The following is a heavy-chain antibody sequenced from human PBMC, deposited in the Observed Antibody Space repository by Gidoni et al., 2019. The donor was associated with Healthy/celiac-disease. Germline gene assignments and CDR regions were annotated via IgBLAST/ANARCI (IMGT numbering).Heavy chain of an antibody. V-gene: IGHV1-69*01. D-gene: IGHD5-12*01. Sequence: QVQLVQSGAEVKKPGSSVKVSCKASGGTFSRYAISWVRQAPGQGLEWMGGIIPIFGTANYAQKFQGRVTITADESTSTAYMELSSLRSEDTAVYYCARSRRDGYNLGVIDYWGQGTLVTVSS. CDR1: GGTFSRYA. J-gene: IGHJ4*02. CDR3: ARSRRDGYNLGVIDY. CDR2: IIPIFGTA.